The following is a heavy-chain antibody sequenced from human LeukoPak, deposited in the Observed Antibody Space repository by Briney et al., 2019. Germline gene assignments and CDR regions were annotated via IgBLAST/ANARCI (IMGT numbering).Heavy chain of an antibody. D-gene: IGHD1-14*01. CDR3: ARESTANWFDP. CDR2: INHSGNT. Sequence: SETLSLTCAVYGGSFSGYSWSWIRQPPGKGLEWIGEINHSGNTNYNPSLKSRVTISVDTSKNQFSLKLSSVTAADTAVYYCARESTANWFDPWGQGTLVTVSS. CDR1: GGSFSGYS. J-gene: IGHJ5*02. V-gene: IGHV4-34*01.